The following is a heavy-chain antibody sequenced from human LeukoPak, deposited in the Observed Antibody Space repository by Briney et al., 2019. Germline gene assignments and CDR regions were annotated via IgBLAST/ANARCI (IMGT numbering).Heavy chain of an antibody. CDR3: ARIRATVAYYFDY. J-gene: IGHJ4*02. D-gene: IGHD4-23*01. Sequence: GGSLRLSCEASGFTFSNYSMNWVRQAPGKGLEWVSYIRSSSSTIYYADSVKGRFTISRDNAKNSLYLQMNSLRAEDTAVYYCARIRATVAYYFDYWGQGTLVTVSS. CDR2: IRSSSSTI. V-gene: IGHV3-48*04. CDR1: GFTFSNYS.